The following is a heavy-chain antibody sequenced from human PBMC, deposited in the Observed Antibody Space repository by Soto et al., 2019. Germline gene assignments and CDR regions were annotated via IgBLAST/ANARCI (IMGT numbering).Heavy chain of an antibody. Sequence: PSETLSLTCTVSGGSISSGDYYWSWIRQPPGKGLEWIGYIYYSGSTYYNPSLKSRVTISVDTSKNQFSLKLSSVTAADTAVYYCARGGYYEFWSAPNYYYGMDVWGQGTTVTVSS. D-gene: IGHD3-3*01. J-gene: IGHJ6*02. CDR3: ARGGYYEFWSAPNYYYGMDV. CDR2: IYYSGST. CDR1: GGSISSGDYY. V-gene: IGHV4-30-4*01.